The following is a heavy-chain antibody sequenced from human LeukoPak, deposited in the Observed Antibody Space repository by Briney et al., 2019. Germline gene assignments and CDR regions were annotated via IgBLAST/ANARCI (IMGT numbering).Heavy chain of an antibody. Sequence: GASVKVSCKASGYTFTSYYMHWVRQAPGQGLEWMGIINPSGGSTSYAQKFQGRVTMTRDTSTSTVYMELRSLRSDDTAVYYCAREASPLHYYDSSGYPSFDYWGQGTLVTVSS. D-gene: IGHD3-22*01. CDR2: INPSGGST. CDR1: GYTFTSYY. J-gene: IGHJ4*02. V-gene: IGHV1-46*01. CDR3: AREASPLHYYDSSGYPSFDY.